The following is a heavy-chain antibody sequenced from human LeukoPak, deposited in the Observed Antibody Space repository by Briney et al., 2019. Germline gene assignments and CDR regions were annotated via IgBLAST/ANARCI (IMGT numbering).Heavy chain of an antibody. Sequence: PSETLSLTCAVSGYSTSSGYYWGWVRQPPGKGLEWIGSIYYSGSTYYNPSLKSRVTISVDTSKNQFSLKLSSVTAADTAVYYCARHRRGSYPSVAFDIWGQGTMVTVSS. V-gene: IGHV4-38-2*01. CDR2: IYYSGST. CDR1: GYSTSSGYY. J-gene: IGHJ3*02. D-gene: IGHD1-26*01. CDR3: ARHRRGSYPSVAFDI.